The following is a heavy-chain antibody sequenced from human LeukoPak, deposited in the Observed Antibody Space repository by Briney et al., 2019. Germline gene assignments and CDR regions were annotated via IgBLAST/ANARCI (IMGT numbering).Heavy chain of an antibody. CDR1: GGSFSGYY. CDR3: ARGGYYGSGNDFRFDP. D-gene: IGHD3-10*01. J-gene: IGHJ5*02. Sequence: SETLSLTCAVYGGSFSGYYWSWIRQPPGKGLEYIGYIHYTGSTNYNPSLKSRVTISVDTSKSQFSLKLSSVTAADTAIYYCARGGYYGSGNDFRFDPWGQGTLVTVSS. V-gene: IGHV4-59*01. CDR2: IHYTGST.